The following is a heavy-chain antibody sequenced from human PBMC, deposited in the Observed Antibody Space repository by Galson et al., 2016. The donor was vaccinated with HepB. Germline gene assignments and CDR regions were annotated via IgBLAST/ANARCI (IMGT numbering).Heavy chain of an antibody. CDR3: ARMEKWPTAHADV. CDR2: INHGGAT. V-gene: IGHV4-34*01. Sequence: SETLSLTCAVYGGSFTAHYWTWIRQHPGKGFEWIGDINHGGATNYNPSLGSRVTISVDTSKNQLSLSPNSVTAADTAVYFCARMEKWPTAHADVWGQGTLVTVSS. D-gene: IGHD5-12*01. CDR1: GGSFTAHY. J-gene: IGHJ4*02.